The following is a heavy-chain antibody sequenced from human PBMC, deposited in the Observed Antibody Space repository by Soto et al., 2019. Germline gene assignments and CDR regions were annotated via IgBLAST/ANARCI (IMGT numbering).Heavy chain of an antibody. Sequence: QVQLVQSGAEEKKPGASVKVSCKASGYTFTSYAMHWVRQAPGQRLEWMGWINAGNGNTKYSQKFQGRVTITRETSASTGYMELGSLRSEDTAVYYCARSIVVVTALDYWGQGTLVTVSS. J-gene: IGHJ4*02. D-gene: IGHD2-21*02. CDR1: GYTFTSYA. CDR3: ARSIVVVTALDY. V-gene: IGHV1-3*05. CDR2: INAGNGNT.